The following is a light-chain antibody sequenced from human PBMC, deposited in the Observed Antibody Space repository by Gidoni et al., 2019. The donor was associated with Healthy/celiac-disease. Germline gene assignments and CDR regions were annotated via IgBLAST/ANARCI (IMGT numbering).Light chain of an antibody. CDR3: SSYTSSSTLV. CDR1: SSDVGGYNY. CDR2: EVS. Sequence: QSALTQPASVSGSPGQSIPIACTGTSSDVGGYNYVSWYQQHPGKDPKLMIYEVSNRPSGVSNRFSGSKSGNTASLTISGLQAEDEADYYCSSYTSSSTLVFGGGTKLTVL. V-gene: IGLV2-14*01. J-gene: IGLJ3*02.